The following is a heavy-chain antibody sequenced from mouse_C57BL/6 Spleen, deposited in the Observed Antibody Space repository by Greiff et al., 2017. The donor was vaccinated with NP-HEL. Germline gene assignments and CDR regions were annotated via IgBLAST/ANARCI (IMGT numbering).Heavy chain of an antibody. CDR2: IHPNSGST. Sequence: VQLQQPGAELVKPGASVKLSCKASGYTFTSYWMHWVKQRPGQGLEWIGMIHPNSGSTNYNEKFKSKATLTVDKSSSTAYMQLSSLTSEDSAVYYCARDHYSNSYFDYWGQGTTLTVSS. CDR1: GYTFTSYW. CDR3: ARDHYSNSYFDY. D-gene: IGHD2-5*01. J-gene: IGHJ2*01. V-gene: IGHV1-64*01.